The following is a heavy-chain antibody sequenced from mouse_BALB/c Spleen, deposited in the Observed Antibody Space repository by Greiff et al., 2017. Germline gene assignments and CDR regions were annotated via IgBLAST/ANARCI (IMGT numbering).Heavy chain of an antibody. CDR1: GYTFSSYW. J-gene: IGHJ2*01. D-gene: IGHD2-4*01. Sequence: VQLQQSGAGLMKPGASVKLSCKATGYTFSSYWIEWVKQRPGHGLEWIGEILPGSGSTNYNEKFKGKATFTADTSSNTAYLQLSSLTSEDSAVYYCVAPTMITTGNDYWGQGTTLTVSS. CDR2: ILPGSGST. V-gene: IGHV1-9*01. CDR3: VAPTMITTGNDY.